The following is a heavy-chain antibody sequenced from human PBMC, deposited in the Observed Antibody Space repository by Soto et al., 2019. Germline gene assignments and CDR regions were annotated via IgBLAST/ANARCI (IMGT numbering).Heavy chain of an antibody. Sequence: EVQLLESGGGWGQPWGSLRLSCEASGFTFWNYAMTWVRQAPGKGPEWVSSISRNGDRTYYVDSVKGRFIISRDNSENTRFLQMDSLRAEDAAIYYCVKDWSGEKCPCMDVVGQGTTVTVSS. CDR1: GFTFWNYA. CDR2: ISRNGDRT. V-gene: IGHV3-23*01. D-gene: IGHD3-3*01. J-gene: IGHJ6*02. CDR3: VKDWSGEKCPCMDV.